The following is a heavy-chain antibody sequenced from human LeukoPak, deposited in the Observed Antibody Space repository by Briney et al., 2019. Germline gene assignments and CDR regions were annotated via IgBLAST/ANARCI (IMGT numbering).Heavy chain of an antibody. V-gene: IGHV1-18*01. D-gene: IGHD4-17*01. Sequence: ASVKVSCKASGYTFTSYGISWVRQGPGQGLEWMGWISAYNGNTNYAQKLQGRVTMTTDTSTSTAYMELRSLRSDDTAVYYCARDLEWRYGDYYYYYMDVWGKGTAVTVSS. CDR2: ISAYNGNT. CDR3: ARDLEWRYGDYYYYYMDV. J-gene: IGHJ6*03. CDR1: GYTFTSYG.